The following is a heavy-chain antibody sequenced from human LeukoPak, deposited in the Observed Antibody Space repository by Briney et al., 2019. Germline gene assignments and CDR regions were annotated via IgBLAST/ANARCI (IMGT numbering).Heavy chain of an antibody. CDR2: SRSRAYGGTT. J-gene: IGHJ6*02. D-gene: IGHD2-2*01. CDR3: SSDLYSSSWLPGNYFHGMDV. V-gene: IGHV3-49*03. Sequence: GGSLRLSCTVSGIPLRDYSVSWMRQAPGRGLEWVGYSRSRAYGGTTEYAASVKGRFSISRDDSKNVAYLQMNSLTTEDTAVYYCSSDLYSSSWLPGNYFHGMDVWGQGATVTVSS. CDR1: GIPLRDYS.